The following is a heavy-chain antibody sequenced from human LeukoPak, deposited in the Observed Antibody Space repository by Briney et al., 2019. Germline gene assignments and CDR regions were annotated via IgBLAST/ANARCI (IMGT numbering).Heavy chain of an antibody. Sequence: GAALKISCEVSGYSFSNYWIGGVRQRPGKDLEWMGIIYPGDYETRYSPSFQGLVTISVDTSISTAYLQWSSLKASDTAMYYCAIPPGYCGNDCSFDHWGQGTLVTVSS. D-gene: IGHD2-21*02. J-gene: IGHJ4*02. CDR1: GYSFSNYW. CDR3: AIPPGYCGNDCSFDH. CDR2: IYPGDYET. V-gene: IGHV5-51*01.